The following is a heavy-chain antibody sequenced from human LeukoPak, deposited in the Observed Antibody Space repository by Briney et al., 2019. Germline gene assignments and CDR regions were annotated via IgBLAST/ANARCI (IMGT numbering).Heavy chain of an antibody. CDR2: ISYDGSNK. Sequence: PGGSLRLSCAASGFTFSTYAMHWVRQGPGKGLESVAVISYDGSNKYYADSVKGRFTISRDNSKNTLYLQMSSLSAEDTAVYYCARTTTPHYYGSGSYALGYWGQGTLVTVPS. CDR1: GFTFSTYA. CDR3: ARTTTPHYYGSGSYALGY. J-gene: IGHJ4*02. V-gene: IGHV3-30-3*01. D-gene: IGHD3-10*01.